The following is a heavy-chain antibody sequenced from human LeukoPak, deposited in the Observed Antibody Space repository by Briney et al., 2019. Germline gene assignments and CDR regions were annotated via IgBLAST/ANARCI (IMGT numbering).Heavy chain of an antibody. D-gene: IGHD4-11*01. CDR2: INWNGGRT. CDR1: GFTFSSYS. CDR3: ARVASNYDFDY. J-gene: IGHJ4*02. V-gene: IGHV3-20*04. Sequence: PGGSLRLSCAASGFTFSSYSMTWVRQAPGKGLEWVSGINWNGGRTGYADSVKGRFTISRDNAQNSLYLQMNSLRAEDTALYYCARVASNYDFDYWGQGTLVTVSS.